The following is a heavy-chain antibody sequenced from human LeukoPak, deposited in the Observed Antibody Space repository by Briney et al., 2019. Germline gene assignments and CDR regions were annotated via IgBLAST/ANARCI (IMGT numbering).Heavy chain of an antibody. D-gene: IGHD3-22*01. CDR2: IYPGDSDT. CDR1: GYSFTTYW. V-gene: IGHV5-51*01. Sequence: GESLKISCKGSGYSFTTYWIGWVRQMPGKGLEWMGIIYPGDSDTRYSPSFQGQVTISADKSISTAYLQWSSLKASDTAMYYCARHPPTHYYDSSDDDRGEYFQHWGQGTLVTVSS. J-gene: IGHJ1*01. CDR3: ARHPPTHYYDSSDDDRGEYFQH.